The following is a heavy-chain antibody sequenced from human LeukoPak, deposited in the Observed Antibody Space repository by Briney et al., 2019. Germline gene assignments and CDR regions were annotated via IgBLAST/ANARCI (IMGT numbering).Heavy chain of an antibody. Sequence: GGSLRLSCVASGFTFNSYSMNWVRLAPGKGLEWISYISSSGSTISYADSVKGRFTISRDSAKNSLYLQMNSLRAEDTAVYYCARPRIVGARALAYWGQGTLVTVSS. CDR1: GFTFNSYS. V-gene: IGHV3-48*01. CDR2: ISSSGSTI. CDR3: ARPRIVGARALAY. D-gene: IGHD1-26*01. J-gene: IGHJ4*02.